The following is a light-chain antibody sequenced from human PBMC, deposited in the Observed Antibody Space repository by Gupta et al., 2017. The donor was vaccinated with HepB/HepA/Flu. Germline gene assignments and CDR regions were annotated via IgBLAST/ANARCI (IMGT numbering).Light chain of an antibody. J-gene: IGKJ1*01. Sequence: EIVMTQSPATLSVSPGERATLSCRASQSVSSSLAWYQQKPGQAPRLLIYGASTRATGIPARFSGSGSGKEFTLTISSRQSEDFAVYYCQQYKNWPPVTFGQGTKVEIK. V-gene: IGKV3-15*01. CDR2: GAS. CDR3: QQYKNWPPVT. CDR1: QSVSSS.